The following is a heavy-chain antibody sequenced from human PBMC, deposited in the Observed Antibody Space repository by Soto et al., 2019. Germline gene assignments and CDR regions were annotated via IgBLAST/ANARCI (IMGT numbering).Heavy chain of an antibody. D-gene: IGHD6-13*01. V-gene: IGHV1-69*01. CDR3: ARGRIAAAGRYYYYGMDV. Sequence: QVQLVQSGAEVKKPGSSVKVSCKASGGTFSSYAISWVRQAPGQGLEWMGGIIPIFGTANYAQKFQGRVTIPADESTSTAYMELSSLRSEDTAVYYCARGRIAAAGRYYYYGMDVWGQGTTVTVSS. J-gene: IGHJ6*02. CDR2: IIPIFGTA. CDR1: GGTFSSYA.